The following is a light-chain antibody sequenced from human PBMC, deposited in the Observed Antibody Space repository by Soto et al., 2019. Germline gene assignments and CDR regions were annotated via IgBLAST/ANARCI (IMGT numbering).Light chain of an antibody. Sequence: DXXXTQSXSSLSASVGDRVTVTCRASQSIGTYVNWYQQKPGKAPYLLIYAASRLQSGVPSKFSGSGSGTDFTLTISSLQPEDFATYYCQQSYTTPYTFGQGTKLEIK. V-gene: IGKV1-39*01. J-gene: IGKJ2*01. CDR1: QSIGTY. CDR2: AAS. CDR3: QQSYTTPYT.